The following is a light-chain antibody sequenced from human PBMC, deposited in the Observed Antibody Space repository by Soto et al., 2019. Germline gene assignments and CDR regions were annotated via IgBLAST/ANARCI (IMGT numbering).Light chain of an antibody. CDR1: SSDDGSYNL. J-gene: IGLJ2*01. CDR3: YSFAGRGPSV. Sequence: QSALTQPASVSGSPGQSITISCTGTSSDDGSYNLVSWYQQYPGKAPKLMIFEDDERPSGVSNRFSGSKSGNTASLTISGLQAGDGADYYFYSFAGRGPSVFGGGTKLTVL. CDR2: EDD. V-gene: IGLV2-23*01.